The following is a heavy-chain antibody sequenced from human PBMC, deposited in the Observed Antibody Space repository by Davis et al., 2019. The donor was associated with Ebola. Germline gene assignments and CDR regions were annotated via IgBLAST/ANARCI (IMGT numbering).Heavy chain of an antibody. V-gene: IGHV3-30-3*02. D-gene: IGHD3-3*01. CDR3: VKTQFLEWSYGLDV. Sequence: GGSLRLSCAASGFTFSSYAMYWVRQAPGKGLEWVASISYDGSNKYYADSVKGRFIISRDNSKNTLYLQMSSLRAEDTAVYYCVKTQFLEWSYGLDVWGQGTTVTVSS. CDR2: ISYDGSNK. CDR1: GFTFSSYA. J-gene: IGHJ6*02.